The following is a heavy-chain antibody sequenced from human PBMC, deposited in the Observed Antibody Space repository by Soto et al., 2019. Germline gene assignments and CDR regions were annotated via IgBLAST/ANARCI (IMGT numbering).Heavy chain of an antibody. J-gene: IGHJ4*02. CDR2: ISGSGSST. Sequence: EVQLLESGGGLVEPGGSRRLSCAASGFTFSSYTMSWVRQAPGKGLEWVSTISGSGSSTYSADSVKGRFTISRDNAKNTLYLQMHSLRVEDTAIYYCAKAGGIDYWGQGTLVTVSS. V-gene: IGHV3-23*01. CDR1: GFTFSSYT. CDR3: AKAGGIDY. D-gene: IGHD3-16*01.